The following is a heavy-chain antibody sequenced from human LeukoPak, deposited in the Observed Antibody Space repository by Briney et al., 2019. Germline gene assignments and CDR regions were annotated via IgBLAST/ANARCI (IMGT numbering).Heavy chain of an antibody. D-gene: IGHD6-19*01. J-gene: IGHJ4*02. CDR3: AKDARRSSGWYFFDH. CDR1: GFAFSSQA. V-gene: IGHV3-23*01. Sequence: GGSLRLSCAASGFAFSSQAMGWVRQAPGKGLEWDSVIGDSGDPTYYADSVKGRFTISRDNSKNTLYLQMNSLRAEDTALYYCAKDARRSSGWYFFDHWGQGTLVTVSS. CDR2: IGDSGDPT.